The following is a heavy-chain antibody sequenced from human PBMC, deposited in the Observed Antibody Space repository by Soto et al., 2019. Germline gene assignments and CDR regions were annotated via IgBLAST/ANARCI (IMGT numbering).Heavy chain of an antibody. V-gene: IGHV3-23*01. D-gene: IGHD3-10*01. Sequence: PGGSLRLSCAAPGFTFSSYAMSWVRQAPGKGLEWVSAISGSGGSTYYADSVKGRFTISRDNSKNTLYLQMNSLRAEDTAVYYCAKDISVAGSYHYWGQGTLVTVSS. J-gene: IGHJ4*02. CDR2: ISGSGGST. CDR3: AKDISVAGSYHY. CDR1: GFTFSSYA.